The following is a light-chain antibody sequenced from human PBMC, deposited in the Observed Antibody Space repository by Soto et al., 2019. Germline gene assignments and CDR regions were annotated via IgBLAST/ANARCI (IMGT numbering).Light chain of an antibody. J-gene: IGKJ1*01. V-gene: IGKV3-11*01. Sequence: EIELTQSPATLSLSPGERATLSCRASLSVTHYLAWYQQKPGQAPRLLIYDASNRATGVPPRFSGSGSGTDFTLTISSLEPEDFAVYYCQQRSNWPRTFGQGTKVDIK. CDR3: QQRSNWPRT. CDR2: DAS. CDR1: LSVTHY.